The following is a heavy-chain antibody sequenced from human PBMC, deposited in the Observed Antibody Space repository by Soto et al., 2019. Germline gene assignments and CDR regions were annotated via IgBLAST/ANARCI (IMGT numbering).Heavy chain of an antibody. CDR2: ISAYNGNT. J-gene: IGHJ5*02. CDR1: GYTFTIYG. D-gene: IGHD6-6*01. Sequence: QVQVVQSGTEVKKPGASVKVSCKASGYTFTIYGISWVRQAPGQGLEWMGWISAYNGNTNYAQIFQGRVTLTTDTSTTTAYMELRSLRSDDTAVYYCARGDSSSGLDPWGQGTLVTVSS. V-gene: IGHV1-18*01. CDR3: ARGDSSSGLDP.